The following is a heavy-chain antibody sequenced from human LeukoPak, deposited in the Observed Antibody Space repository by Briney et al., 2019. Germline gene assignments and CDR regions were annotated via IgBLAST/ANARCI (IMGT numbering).Heavy chain of an antibody. CDR3: ARGEYSRSHRDFGY. D-gene: IGHD6-6*01. CDR1: GGSFSGYY. Sequence: PSETLSLTCAVYGGSFSGYYWSWIRQPPGKGLEWIGEINHSGSTNYNPSLKSRVTVSVDTSKNQFSLKLSSVTAADTAVYYCARGEYSRSHRDFGYWGQGTLVTVSS. V-gene: IGHV4-34*01. CDR2: INHSGST. J-gene: IGHJ4*02.